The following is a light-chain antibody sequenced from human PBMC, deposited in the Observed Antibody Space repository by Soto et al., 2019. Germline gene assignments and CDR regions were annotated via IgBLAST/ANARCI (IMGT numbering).Light chain of an antibody. CDR3: SSCTSSSTVV. CDR1: SSDVGGYNY. CDR2: DVS. V-gene: IGLV2-14*01. J-gene: IGLJ2*01. Sequence: QSALTQPASVSGSPGQSITISCTGTSSDVGGYNYVSWYQQHPGKAPKLMIYDVSNRPSGVSNRFSGSKSGNTASLTISGLQADDEADYYCSSCTSSSTVVFGGGTKLTVL.